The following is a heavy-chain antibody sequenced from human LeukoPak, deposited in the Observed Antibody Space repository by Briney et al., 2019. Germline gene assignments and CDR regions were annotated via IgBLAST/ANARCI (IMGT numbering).Heavy chain of an antibody. J-gene: IGHJ4*02. D-gene: IGHD3-22*01. CDR3: AKVPTNYDSSGYYDY. CDR1: GFTFSSYA. Sequence: PGGSLRLSCAASGFTFSSYAMSWVRQAPGKGLEWVSAISGSGGSTCYADSVKGRFTISRDSSKNTLYLQMNSLRAEDTAVYYCAKVPTNYDSSGYYDYWGQGTLVTVSS. CDR2: ISGSGGST. V-gene: IGHV3-23*01.